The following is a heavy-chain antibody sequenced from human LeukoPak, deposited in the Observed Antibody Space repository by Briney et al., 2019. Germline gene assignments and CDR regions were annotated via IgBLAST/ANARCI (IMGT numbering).Heavy chain of an antibody. CDR3: ASSPAGRYTFEY. J-gene: IGHJ4*02. D-gene: IGHD1-26*01. Sequence: GGSLRLSCAASGFTFSDRYMDWVRQAPGKGLEWVGRSRNKANSDTTEYAASVKGRFTVSRDDSNNSLYLQMNSLKTEDTAVYYCASSPAGRYTFEYWGQGTLVTVSS. CDR1: GFTFSDRY. CDR2: SRNKANSDTT. V-gene: IGHV3-72*01.